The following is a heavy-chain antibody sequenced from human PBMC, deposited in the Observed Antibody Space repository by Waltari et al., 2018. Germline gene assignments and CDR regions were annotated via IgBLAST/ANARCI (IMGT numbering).Heavy chain of an antibody. Sequence: QVQLQQWGAGLLKPSETLSLTCAVYGGSFSGYYWRWIRQPPGKGLAWLGEINHSGSTNYNPSLKSRVTISVDTSKNQFSLKLSSVTDADTAVYYCARQERWACSGGSCYFYSYYYYGMDVWGQGTTVTVSS. CDR1: GGSFSGYY. D-gene: IGHD2-15*01. CDR2: INHSGST. CDR3: ARQERWACSGGSCYFYSYYYYGMDV. J-gene: IGHJ6*02. V-gene: IGHV4-34*01.